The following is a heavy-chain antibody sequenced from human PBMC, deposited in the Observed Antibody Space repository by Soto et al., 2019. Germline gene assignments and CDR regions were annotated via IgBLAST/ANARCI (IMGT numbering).Heavy chain of an antibody. Sequence: TGWSLRLSCAASGFTFSNAWMSWVRQAPGKGLEWVGRIKSKTDVGTTDYAAPVKGRFTISRDDSKNTLYLQMNSLKTEDTAVYYCTTTDTAMVTEGYYFDYWGQGTLVTASS. CDR1: GFTFSNAW. J-gene: IGHJ4*02. CDR3: TTTDTAMVTEGYYFDY. D-gene: IGHD5-18*01. CDR2: IKSKTDVGTT. V-gene: IGHV3-15*01.